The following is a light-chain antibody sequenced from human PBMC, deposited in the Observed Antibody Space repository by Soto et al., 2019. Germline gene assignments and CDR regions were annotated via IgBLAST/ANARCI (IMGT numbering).Light chain of an antibody. CDR2: DVS. CDR3: CSYAGSYTLV. V-gene: IGLV2-11*01. CDR1: SSDVGGYNY. Sequence: QSALTQPRSVSGSPGQSVTISCTGTSSDVGGYNYVSWYQQYPGKAPELMIYDVSKRPSGVPDRLSGSKSGNTASLTISGLQAEDEADYYCCSYAGSYTLVFGGGTKLTVL. J-gene: IGLJ2*01.